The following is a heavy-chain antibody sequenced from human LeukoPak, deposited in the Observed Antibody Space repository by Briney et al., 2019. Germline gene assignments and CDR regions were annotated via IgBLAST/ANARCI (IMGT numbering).Heavy chain of an antibody. D-gene: IGHD6-13*01. J-gene: IGHJ5*02. V-gene: IGHV3-21*01. CDR2: ISSSSSYI. CDR3: AKVEVRAADDVDWFDP. CDR1: GFTFSSYS. Sequence: GGSLRLSCAASGFTFSSYSMNWVRQAPGKGLEWVSSISSSSSYIYYADSVKGRFTISRDNAKNSLYLQMNSLRAEDKAVYYCAKVEVRAADDVDWFDPWGQGTLVTVSS.